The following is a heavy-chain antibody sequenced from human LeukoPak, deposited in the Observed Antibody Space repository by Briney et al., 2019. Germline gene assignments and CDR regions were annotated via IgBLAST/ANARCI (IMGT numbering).Heavy chain of an antibody. CDR3: ASGAGYYYDSSGYYFPRRTKNWFDP. J-gene: IGHJ5*02. V-gene: IGHV1-2*02. Sequence: GASVKVSCKASGYTFTGYYMHWVRQAPGQGLEWMGWINPNSGGTNYAQKFQGRVTMTRDTSISTAYMELSRLRSDDTAVYYCASGAGYYYDSSGYYFPRRTKNWFDPWGQGTLVTVSS. D-gene: IGHD3-22*01. CDR1: GYTFTGYY. CDR2: INPNSGGT.